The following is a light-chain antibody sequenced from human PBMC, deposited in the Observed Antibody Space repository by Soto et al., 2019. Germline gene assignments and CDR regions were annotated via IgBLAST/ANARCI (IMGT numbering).Light chain of an antibody. J-gene: IGKJ4*01. Sequence: EIVLTQSPGTLSLSPGERATLSCRASQSVSSSYLAWYQQKPGQAPRLLIYGASSRATGIPDRFSGSGSGTDFTLTISRLEPEDFAVYYCQQYGRSPPALTFGGGTKVDIK. CDR1: QSVSSSY. CDR2: GAS. CDR3: QQYGRSPPALT. V-gene: IGKV3-20*01.